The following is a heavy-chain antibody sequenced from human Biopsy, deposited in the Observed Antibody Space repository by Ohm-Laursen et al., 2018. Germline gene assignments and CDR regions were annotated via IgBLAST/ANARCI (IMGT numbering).Heavy chain of an antibody. CDR2: IIPTFDTP. D-gene: IGHD3-10*01. Sequence: SSVKVSCKASGGTFSSYVISWVRQAPGQGLEWMGRIIPTFDTPTYAPDFQGRVTFTADKSTGTAHLDLRSLRSEDTAVYYCAGGAAKGNPYDHWGQGTLVTVSS. CDR1: GGTFSSYV. V-gene: IGHV1-69*06. CDR3: AGGAAKGNPYDH. J-gene: IGHJ5*02.